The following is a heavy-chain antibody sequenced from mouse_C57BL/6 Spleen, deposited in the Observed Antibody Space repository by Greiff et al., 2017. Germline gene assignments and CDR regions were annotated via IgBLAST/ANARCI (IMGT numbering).Heavy chain of an antibody. D-gene: IGHD2-5*01. CDR2: IYPGSGST. V-gene: IGHV1-55*01. CDR3: ARGDDSNYDAMDY. CDR1: GYTFTSYW. Sequence: VQLQQPGAELVKPGASVKMSCKASGYTFTSYWITWVKQRPGQGLEWIGDIYPGSGSTNYNEKFKRKATLTVDTSSSTAYMQLSSLTSEDSAVYYGARGDDSNYDAMDYWGQGTSVTVSS. J-gene: IGHJ4*01.